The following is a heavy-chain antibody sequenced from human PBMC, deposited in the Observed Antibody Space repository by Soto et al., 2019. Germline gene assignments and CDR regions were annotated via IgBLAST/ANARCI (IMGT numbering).Heavy chain of an antibody. Sequence: GGSLRLSCAASGFTFSSYSMNWVRQAPGKGLEWVSYISSSSSTIYYADSVKGRFTISRGNAKNSLYLQMNSLRAEDTAVYYCARVIGSGWFDPWGQGTLVTVSS. J-gene: IGHJ5*02. CDR1: GFTFSSYS. V-gene: IGHV3-48*01. CDR2: ISSSSSTI. D-gene: IGHD6-19*01. CDR3: ARVIGSGWFDP.